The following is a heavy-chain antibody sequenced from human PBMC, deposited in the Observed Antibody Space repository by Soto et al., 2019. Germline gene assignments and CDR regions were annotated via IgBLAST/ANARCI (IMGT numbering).Heavy chain of an antibody. CDR3: ARERTYDFWSGSYGMDV. J-gene: IGHJ6*02. D-gene: IGHD3-3*01. Sequence: GGSLSLSGAASGFTFSSYSMNWVRQAPGKGLEWVSSISSSSSYIYYADSVKGRFTISRDNAKNSLYLQMNSLRAEDTAVYYCARERTYDFWSGSYGMDVWGQGTTVTV. CDR2: ISSSSSYI. V-gene: IGHV3-21*01. CDR1: GFTFSSYS.